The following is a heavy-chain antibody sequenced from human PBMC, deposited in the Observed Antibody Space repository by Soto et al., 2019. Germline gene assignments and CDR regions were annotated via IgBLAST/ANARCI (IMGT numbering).Heavy chain of an antibody. J-gene: IGHJ4*02. CDR1: GFTFSSYA. CDR3: ARDKGAYYSHFVS. V-gene: IGHV1-69*06. CDR2: IIPFFGTP. Sequence: GASVKVSCKTSGFTFSSYAFSWVRQAPGQGLEWMGGIIPFFGTPNYAQKFQGRVNITADRSTSTAYMELSSLRSEDTAVYYCARDKGAYYSHFVSWGQGTLVTV. D-gene: IGHD3-22*01.